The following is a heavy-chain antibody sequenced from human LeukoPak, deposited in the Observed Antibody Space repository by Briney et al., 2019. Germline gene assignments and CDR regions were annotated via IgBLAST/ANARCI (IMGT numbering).Heavy chain of an antibody. CDR1: GYTFSTYW. J-gene: IGHJ4*02. V-gene: IGHV3-7*03. CDR3: ARNVGWFRFDY. D-gene: IGHD2-15*01. CDR2: IKEDGSEK. Sequence: GGSLRLSCAASGYTFSTYWMDWVRQAPGKGLEWVANIKEDGSEKYYEDSVKGRFTISRDNAKNSLYLQMNSLRAEDTAVYYCARNVGWFRFDYWGQGTLVTVSS.